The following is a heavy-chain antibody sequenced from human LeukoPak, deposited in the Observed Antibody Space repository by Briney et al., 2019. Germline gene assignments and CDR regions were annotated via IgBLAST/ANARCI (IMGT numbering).Heavy chain of an antibody. CDR2: IRSNTDGGTT. D-gene: IGHD3-22*01. V-gene: IGHV3-15*01. J-gene: IGHJ4*02. Sequence: GGSLRLSCVASGFTFSNAWMSWVRQAPGKGLEWVGRIRSNTDGGTTDYPAPVKGRFTISRDDSENTLYLQMNSLRAEDTAVYYCASSSGSFWGQGTLVTVSS. CDR3: ASSSGSF. CDR1: GFTFSNAW.